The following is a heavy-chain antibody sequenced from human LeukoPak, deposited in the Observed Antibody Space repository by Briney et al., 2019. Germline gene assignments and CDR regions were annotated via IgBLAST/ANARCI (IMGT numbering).Heavy chain of an antibody. CDR3: AKGGSGTYLSYFEF. CDR1: GFTLSTYV. V-gene: IGHV3-23*01. CDR2: ISGIGGTT. Sequence: GGSLTLSCAASGFTLSTYVMSWVRQAPGKGLEWVSSISGIGGTTYYADSVKGRFTTSRDNSKDTLYLQMNSLRAEDTAVYYCAKGGSGTYLSYFEFWGQGTLVTVSS. J-gene: IGHJ4*02. D-gene: IGHD1-26*01.